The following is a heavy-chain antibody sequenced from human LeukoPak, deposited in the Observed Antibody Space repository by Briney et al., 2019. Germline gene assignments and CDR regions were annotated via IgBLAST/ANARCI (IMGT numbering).Heavy chain of an antibody. V-gene: IGHV4-38-2*01. J-gene: IGHJ4*02. CDR3: ARAAYDSLDY. CDR2: IFHSGTT. Sequence: SETLSLTCAVSGFSISTGYYWDWIRQPPGKGLEWIGNIFHSGTTNYNPSLKSRVTISVDTSKNQFSLKLTSVTAADTAVYYCARAAYDSLDYWGQGTLVSVSS. CDR1: GFSISTGYY. D-gene: IGHD3-16*01.